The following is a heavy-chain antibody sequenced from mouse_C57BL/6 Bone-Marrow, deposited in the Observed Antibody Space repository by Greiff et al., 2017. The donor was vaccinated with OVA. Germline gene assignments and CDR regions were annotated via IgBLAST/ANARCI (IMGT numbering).Heavy chain of an antibody. D-gene: IGHD1-1*01. Sequence: EVKLMESGEGLVKPGGSLKLSCAASGFTFSSYAMSWVRQTPEKRLEWVAYISSGGDYIYYADPVKGRFTISRDNARNTLYLQMSSLKSEDTAMYYCTRGDYGSSFFAYWGQGTLVTVSA. CDR1: GFTFSSYA. V-gene: IGHV5-9-1*02. J-gene: IGHJ3*01. CDR3: TRGDYGSSFFAY. CDR2: ISSGGDYI.